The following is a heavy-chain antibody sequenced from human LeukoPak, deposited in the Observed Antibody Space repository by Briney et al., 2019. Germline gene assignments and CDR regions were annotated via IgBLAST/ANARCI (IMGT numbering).Heavy chain of an antibody. CDR3: ARGWRGAFDI. D-gene: IGHD2-15*01. CDR1: GFTFSSYS. J-gene: IGHJ3*02. Sequence: GGSLRLSCAASGFTFSSYSMNWVRQAPGKGLEWVSYISSSGSTIYYADSAKGRFTISRDNAENSLYLQMNSLRAEDTAVYYCARGWRGAFDIWGQGTMVTVSS. V-gene: IGHV3-48*04. CDR2: ISSSGSTI.